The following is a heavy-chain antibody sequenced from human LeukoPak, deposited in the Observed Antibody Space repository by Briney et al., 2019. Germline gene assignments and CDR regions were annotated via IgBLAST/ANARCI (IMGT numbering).Heavy chain of an antibody. CDR1: GLTFSSYA. CDR3: AKYFASGSYYKLPH. Sequence: GGSLRLSCAASGLTFSSYAMSWVRQAPGKGLEWVSTISGSGAYTYYADSVKGRFTISRDNSKNTLYLQMNSLRAEDTAVYYCAKYFASGSYYKLPHWGQGTLVTVSS. D-gene: IGHD3-10*01. V-gene: IGHV3-23*01. CDR2: ISGSGAYT. J-gene: IGHJ1*01.